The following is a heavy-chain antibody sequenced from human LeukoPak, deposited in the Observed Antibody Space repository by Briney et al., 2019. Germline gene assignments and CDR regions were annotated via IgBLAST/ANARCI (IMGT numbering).Heavy chain of an antibody. CDR3: AIDTSAERGQQLAN. Sequence: PGGSLRLSCAASGIILRTYWLSWVRHTPEKGLEWVANVNPVGNEKYYVDSVKGRFAISRDNAKNSLYLQMNSLRADDTAVYYCAIDTSAERGQQLANWGQGTLVTVSS. V-gene: IGHV3-7*01. J-gene: IGHJ4*02. CDR1: GIILRTYW. CDR2: VNPVGNEK. D-gene: IGHD6-13*01.